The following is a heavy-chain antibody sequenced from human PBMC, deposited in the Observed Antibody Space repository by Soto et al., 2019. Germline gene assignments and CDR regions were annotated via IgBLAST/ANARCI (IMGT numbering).Heavy chain of an antibody. CDR2: ISAYNGNT. CDR3: ARDRLGTEPESAFDC. J-gene: IGHJ3*01. Sequence: ASVKVSYKASRYTFTNYGISWVQQAPAQGPEWRVWISAYNGNTNYAQKRQDRGSKTTDTSTSTADIEVRSRRCDETAMYCCARDRLGTEPESAFDCWGQGTMVTVSS. CDR1: RYTFTNYG. V-gene: IGHV1-18*01. D-gene: IGHD3-16*01.